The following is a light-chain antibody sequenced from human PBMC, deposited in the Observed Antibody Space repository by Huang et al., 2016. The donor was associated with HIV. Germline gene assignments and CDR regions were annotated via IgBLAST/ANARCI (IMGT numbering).Light chain of an antibody. V-gene: IGKV1-39*01. J-gene: IGKJ4*01. CDR2: AAS. Sequence: TQSTWGLSASVGDRVTITCRASQSISSYLNWYQQKPGKAPKLLIYAASSLQSGVPSRFSGSGSGTDFTLTVSNLQPEDFAAYYCQQSYSTPLTFGRGTKVEIK. CDR3: QQSYSTPLT. CDR1: QSISSY.